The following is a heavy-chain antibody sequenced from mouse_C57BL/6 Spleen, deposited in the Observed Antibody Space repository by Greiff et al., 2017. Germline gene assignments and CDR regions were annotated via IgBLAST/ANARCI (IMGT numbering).Heavy chain of an antibody. CDR1: GYTFTGYW. V-gene: IGHV1-9*01. D-gene: IGHD1-1*01. Sequence: VQGVESGAELMKPGASVTLSCKATGYTFTGYWIEWVKQRPGHGLEWIGEILPGSGSTNYNEKFKGKATLAADTSSNTAYMQLSSLTTEDAALYYGASGTTVVAECGGQGTTLTVSS. CDR3: ASGTTVVAEC. J-gene: IGHJ2*01. CDR2: ILPGSGST.